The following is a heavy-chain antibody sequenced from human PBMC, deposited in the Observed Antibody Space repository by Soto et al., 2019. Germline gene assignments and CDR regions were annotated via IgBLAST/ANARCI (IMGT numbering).Heavy chain of an antibody. CDR2: ISGGGGVST. D-gene: IGHD3-10*01. CDR1: GFTFSSYA. J-gene: IGHJ5*02. Sequence: EVQLLESGGGLVQPGGSLTLSCAASGFTFSSYAMTWVRQAPGKGLEWVSGISGGGGVSTYYADSVKGRFTISRDNSMNTLYLKINRLGAEDTAVYYCAKDAISMVRGVNNWFDPWGKGTLVTVSS. CDR3: AKDAISMVRGVNNWFDP. V-gene: IGHV3-23*01.